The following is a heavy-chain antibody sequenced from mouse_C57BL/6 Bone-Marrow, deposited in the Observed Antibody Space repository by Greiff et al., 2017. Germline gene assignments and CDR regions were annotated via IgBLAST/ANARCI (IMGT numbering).Heavy chain of an antibody. V-gene: IGHV5-4*01. Sequence: EVMLVESGGGLVKPGGSLKLSCAASGFTFSSYAMTWVRQTPEKRLEWVATISDGGSYTYYPDNVKGRFTISRDNAKNNLYLQMSHLKSEDTAMYYSARDGSSSDYWGQGTTLTVSS. D-gene: IGHD1-1*01. CDR1: GFTFSSYA. CDR3: ARDGSSSDY. CDR2: ISDGGSYT. J-gene: IGHJ2*01.